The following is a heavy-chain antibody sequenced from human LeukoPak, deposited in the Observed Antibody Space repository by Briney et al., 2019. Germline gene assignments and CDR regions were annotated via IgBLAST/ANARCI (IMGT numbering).Heavy chain of an antibody. CDR3: ARDNYSVGSPFDP. Sequence: SVKVSCKASGGTFSSYAISWVRQAPGQGLEWMGGIIPIFGTANYAQKFQGRVTITADKSTSTAYMELSSLRSEDTAVYYCARDNYSVGSPFDPWGQGTLVTVSS. CDR2: IIPIFGTA. CDR1: GGTFSSYA. V-gene: IGHV1-69*06. D-gene: IGHD3-10*01. J-gene: IGHJ5*02.